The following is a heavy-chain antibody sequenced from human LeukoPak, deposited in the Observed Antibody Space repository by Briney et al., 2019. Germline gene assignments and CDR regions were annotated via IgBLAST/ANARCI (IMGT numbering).Heavy chain of an antibody. J-gene: IGHJ5*02. CDR3: ARGGSYSYHWFDP. CDR1: GFTFSGYW. D-gene: IGHD1-26*01. Sequence: PGGSLRLSCAASGFTFSGYWMHWVRQAPGKGLVWVSRINSDGSSTSYADSVKGRFTISRDNAKNTLYLQMNSLRAEDTAVYYCARGGSYSYHWFDPWGQGTLVTVSS. CDR2: INSDGSST. V-gene: IGHV3-74*01.